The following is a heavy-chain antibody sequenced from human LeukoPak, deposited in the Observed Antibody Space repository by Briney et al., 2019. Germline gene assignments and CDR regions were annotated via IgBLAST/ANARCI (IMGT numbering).Heavy chain of an antibody. Sequence: GGSLRLSCAASGFTFSNFPMHWVRQAPGKGLEWVAAISSDGGITYYADSVKGRFSTSRDNSKNTLYVEMNGLRAEDTAVYYCARDFIAAGRNYWGQGTLVTVSS. V-gene: IGHV3-30*04. J-gene: IGHJ4*02. CDR2: ISSDGGIT. CDR3: ARDFIAAGRNY. D-gene: IGHD6-13*01. CDR1: GFTFSNFP.